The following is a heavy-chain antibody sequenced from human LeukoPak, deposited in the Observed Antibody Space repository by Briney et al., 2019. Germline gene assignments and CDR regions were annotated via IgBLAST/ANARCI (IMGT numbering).Heavy chain of an antibody. D-gene: IGHD7-27*01. CDR3: ARDVGLGTYFDY. CDR1: GGSISSGGYY. J-gene: IGHJ4*02. V-gene: IGHV4-31*03. Sequence: SETLSLTCTVSGGSISSGGYYWSWIRQHPGKGLEWIGYTYYSGSTYYNPSLKSRVTILVDTSKNQFSLKLSSVTAADTAVYYCARDVGLGTYFDYWGQGTLVTVSS. CDR2: TYYSGST.